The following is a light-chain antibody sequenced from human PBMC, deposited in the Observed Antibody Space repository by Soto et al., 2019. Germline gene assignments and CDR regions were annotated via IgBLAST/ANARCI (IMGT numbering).Light chain of an antibody. CDR2: GAS. CDR3: QQYGSSPRT. V-gene: IGKV3-20*01. J-gene: IGKJ1*01. Sequence: EIVLTQSPGTLSLSPGERGTLSCRARQSISSSYLAWYQQKPGQAPRLLIYGASSRATGIPDRFSGSGSGTDFTLTISRLEPEDFAVYYCQQYGSSPRTFGQGTKVEIK. CDR1: QSISSSY.